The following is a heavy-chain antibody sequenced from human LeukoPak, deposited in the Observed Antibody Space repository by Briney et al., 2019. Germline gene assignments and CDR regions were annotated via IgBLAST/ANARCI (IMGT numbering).Heavy chain of an antibody. D-gene: IGHD1-26*01. CDR1: GFTFSSYA. V-gene: IGHV3-23*01. CDR2: ISGSGGST. CDR3: AKGGKWDVTPFDY. Sequence: GGSLRLSCAASGFTFSSYAMSWVRQAPGKGLEWVSTISGSGGSTYYADSVKGRFIISRDNSKNTLYLQVNSLRAEDTAVYYCAKGGKWDVTPFDYWGQGTLVTVSS. J-gene: IGHJ4*02.